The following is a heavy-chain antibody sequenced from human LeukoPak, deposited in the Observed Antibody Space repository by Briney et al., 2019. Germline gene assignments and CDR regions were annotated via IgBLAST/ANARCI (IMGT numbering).Heavy chain of an antibody. J-gene: IGHJ6*03. V-gene: IGHV4-39*01. CDR1: GGSISSSSYY. CDR2: IYYSGST. D-gene: IGHD4-23*01. CDR3: ARRPRSTVAYYYYMDV. Sequence: MPSETLSLTCTVSGGSISSSSYYWGWIRQPPGKGLEWIGSIYYSGSTYYNPSLKSRVTISVDTSKNQFSLKLSSVTAADTAVYYCARRPRSTVAYYYYMDVWGKGTTVTISS.